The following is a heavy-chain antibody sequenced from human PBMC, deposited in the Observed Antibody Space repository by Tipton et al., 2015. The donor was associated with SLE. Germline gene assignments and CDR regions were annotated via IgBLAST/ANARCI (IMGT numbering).Heavy chain of an antibody. D-gene: IGHD3-22*01. CDR2: IYYSGST. Sequence: TLSLTCTVSGGSISSYYWSWIRQPPGKGLEWIGYIYYSGSTNYNPSLKSRVTISVDTSKNQFSLKLSSVTAADTAVYYCAREDDSSGLYWGQGTLVTVSS. CDR3: AREDDSSGLY. V-gene: IGHV4-59*12. J-gene: IGHJ4*02. CDR1: GGSISSYY.